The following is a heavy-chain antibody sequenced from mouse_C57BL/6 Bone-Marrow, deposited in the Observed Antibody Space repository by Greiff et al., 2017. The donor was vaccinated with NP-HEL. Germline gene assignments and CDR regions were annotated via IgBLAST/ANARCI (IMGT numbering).Heavy chain of an antibody. Sequence: DVQLVESGGGLVQPGGSLKLSCAASGFTFSDYYMYWVRQTPEKRLEWVAYISNGGGSTYYPDTVKGRFTISRDNAKNTLYLQMSRLKSEDTAMYYCARQKGQLRLSDYWGQGTTLTVSS. CDR2: ISNGGGST. CDR3: ARQKGQLRLSDY. CDR1: GFTFSDYY. V-gene: IGHV5-12*01. D-gene: IGHD3-2*02. J-gene: IGHJ2*01.